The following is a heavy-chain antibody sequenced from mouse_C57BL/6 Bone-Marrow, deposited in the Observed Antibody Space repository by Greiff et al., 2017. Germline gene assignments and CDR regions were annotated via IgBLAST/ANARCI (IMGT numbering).Heavy chain of an antibody. CDR3: VRRGDY. Sequence: QVHVKQPGAELVKPGASVQMSCKASGYTFTSYWITWVKQRPGQGLAWIGDLYPGSGSTNYNEKFTSKATLTVDTSSSTAYMQLSSRTTEESAVYYCVRRGDYWGQGTTLTGSS. CDR2: LYPGSGST. CDR1: GYTFTSYW. J-gene: IGHJ2*01. V-gene: IGHV1-55*01.